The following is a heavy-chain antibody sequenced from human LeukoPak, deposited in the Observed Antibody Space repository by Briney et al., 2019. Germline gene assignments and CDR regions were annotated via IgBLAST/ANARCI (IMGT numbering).Heavy chain of an antibody. CDR3: ARRYCSGGGCYEIDY. CDR2: IYHSGST. J-gene: IGHJ4*02. D-gene: IGHD2-15*01. Sequence: SGTLSLTCAVSGGSISSSNWWSWVRQPPGKGLEWIGEIYHSGSTNYNPSLKSRVTISVDKSKNQFSLKLSSVTAADTAVYYCARRYCSGGGCYEIDYWGQGTLVTVSS. V-gene: IGHV4-4*02. CDR1: GGSISSSNW.